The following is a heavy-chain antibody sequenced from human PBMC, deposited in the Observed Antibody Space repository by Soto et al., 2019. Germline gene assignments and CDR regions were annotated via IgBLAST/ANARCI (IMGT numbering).Heavy chain of an antibody. V-gene: IGHV3-23*01. Sequence: EVRLLESGGGLVEPGGSLRLSCTGSGFSFETYGMTWVRQAPGKGLEWVSGISGSGDNTYYADPVKGRFTISRDNARKTVYLQLVSLRAEDTATYYCAKDPYVGWYCSGGTCPITSWGQGTLVIVSS. J-gene: IGHJ5*02. CDR2: ISGSGDNT. CDR1: GFSFETYG. CDR3: AKDPYVGWYCSGGTCPITS. D-gene: IGHD2-15*01.